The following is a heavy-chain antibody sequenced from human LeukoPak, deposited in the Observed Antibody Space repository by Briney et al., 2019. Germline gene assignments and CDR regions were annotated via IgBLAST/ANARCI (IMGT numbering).Heavy chain of an antibody. CDR3: AKELGVRERQLKCETLDYYYGMDV. D-gene: IGHD1-1*01. Sequence: GGSLRLFCAASGFTFDDYDMHWVRQAPGKGLEWVSLINGGGGSTYYADSVKGRFTISRDNSKNSLYLQMNSLRTEDTALYYCAKELGVRERQLKCETLDYYYGMDVWGQGTTVTVSS. J-gene: IGHJ6*02. CDR1: GFTFDDYD. CDR2: INGGGGST. V-gene: IGHV3-43*02.